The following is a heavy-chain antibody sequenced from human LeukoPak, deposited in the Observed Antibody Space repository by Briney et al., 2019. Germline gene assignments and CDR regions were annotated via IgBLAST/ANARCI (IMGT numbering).Heavy chain of an antibody. D-gene: IGHD3-10*02. CDR2: ISSSGSTI. CDR3: AELGITMIGGV. V-gene: IGHV3-48*03. Sequence: GGSLRLSCAASGLTFSSYEMNWVRQAPGKGLEWVSYISSSGSTIYYADSVKGRFTISRDNAKNSLYLQMNSLRAEDTAAYCCAELGITMIGGVWGKGTTVTISS. CDR1: GLTFSSYE. J-gene: IGHJ6*04.